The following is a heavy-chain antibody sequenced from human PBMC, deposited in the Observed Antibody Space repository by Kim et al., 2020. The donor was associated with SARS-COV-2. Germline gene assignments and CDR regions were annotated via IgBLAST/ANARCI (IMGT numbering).Heavy chain of an antibody. CDR1: GGSISSSDY. D-gene: IGHD5-12*01. V-gene: IGHV4-39*01. Sequence: SETLSLTCTISGGSISSSDYWGWIRQPPGTGLEWIGTISYSGSTFYNPSLKSRVTISVDTSKTHLSLNLRSVTAADTAVYYCTMSGPYGGYRGFDSWGQGTLVTVSS. CDR2: ISYSGST. J-gene: IGHJ4*02. CDR3: TMSGPYGGYRGFDS.